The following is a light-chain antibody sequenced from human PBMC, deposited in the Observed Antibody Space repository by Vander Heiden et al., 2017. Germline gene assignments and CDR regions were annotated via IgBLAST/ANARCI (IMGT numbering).Light chain of an antibody. CDR1: CNNGGCYNV. J-gene: IGLJ2*01. CDR3: CSYTGSGTYVL. Sequence: ISTSGSCNNGGCYNVLSWYQPPRGKATKLMIDKGSQRPSGVSIRFSGYTSGNAASLTIAVLQAEDEAVYFCCSYTGSGTYVLFGGGTMLTVL. V-gene: IGLV2-23*01. CDR2: KGS.